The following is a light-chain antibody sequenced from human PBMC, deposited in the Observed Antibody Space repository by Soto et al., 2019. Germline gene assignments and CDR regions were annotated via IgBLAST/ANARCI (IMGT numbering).Light chain of an antibody. CDR1: SSDVGGYNY. CDR2: EVS. J-gene: IGLJ1*01. V-gene: IGLV2-14*01. CDR3: NSYTSKSTGV. Sequence: QSALTQPASVSGSPGQSITISCTGTSSDVGGYNYVSWYQQHQGKAPKLIIYEVSNRPSGVSTRFSGSKSGNTASLTISGLQAEDEADYYCNSYTSKSTGVFGTGTKLTVL.